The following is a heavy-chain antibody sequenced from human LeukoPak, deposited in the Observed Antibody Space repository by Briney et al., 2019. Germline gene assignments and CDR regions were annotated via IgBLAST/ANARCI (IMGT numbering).Heavy chain of an antibody. CDR2: IYTGGST. D-gene: IGHD3-9*01. V-gene: IGHV4-61*02. CDR1: GGSIGSGSYY. J-gene: IGHJ4*02. Sequence: PSQTLSLTCTVSGGSIGSGSYYWSWIRQPAGKGLEWIGRIYTGGSTNYNPSLKSRVTISVDTSKNQFSLKLSSVTAADTAVYYCARGAYYDILTGYIYYFDYWGQGTLVTVSS. CDR3: ARGAYYDILTGYIYYFDY.